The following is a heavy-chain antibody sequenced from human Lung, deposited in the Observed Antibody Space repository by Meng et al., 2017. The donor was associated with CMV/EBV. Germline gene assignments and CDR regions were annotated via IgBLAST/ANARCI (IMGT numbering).Heavy chain of an antibody. D-gene: IGHD3-22*01. CDR1: GYSFTSYW. V-gene: IGHV5-51*01. Sequence: TXKGSGYSFTSYWIGWVRQMPGKGLEWMGIIYPGDSDTRYSPSFQGQVTISADKSISTAYLQWSSLKAADTAMYYCARLKNYYDSSGYLNDVFEIWXKGTXV. CDR3: ARLKNYYDSSGYLNDVFEI. J-gene: IGHJ3*02. CDR2: IYPGDSDT.